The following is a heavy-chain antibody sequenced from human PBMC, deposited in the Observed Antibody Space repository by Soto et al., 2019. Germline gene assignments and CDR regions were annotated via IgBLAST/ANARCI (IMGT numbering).Heavy chain of an antibody. CDR3: ARVTEIAVAGTNWFDP. Sequence: SVKVSCKASGGTFSSYAISWVRQAPGQGLEWMGGIIPIFGTANYAQKFQGRVTITADESTSTAYMELRSLRSDDTAVYYCARVTEIAVAGTNWFDPWGQGTLVTVSS. V-gene: IGHV1-69*13. J-gene: IGHJ5*02. CDR2: IIPIFGTA. CDR1: GGTFSSYA. D-gene: IGHD6-19*01.